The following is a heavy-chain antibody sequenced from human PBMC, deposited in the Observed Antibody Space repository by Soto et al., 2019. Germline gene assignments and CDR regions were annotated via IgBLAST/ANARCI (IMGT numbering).Heavy chain of an antibody. CDR1: GFTFSNYA. J-gene: IGHJ4*02. Sequence: PGGSLRLSCAAFGFTFSNYAISWVRQAPGKGLEWVSGISGSDTSTYYAGSVKGRFTISRDNSKNTLYLQMNSLRAEDTAVYYCAKGQSSSSGSPFDFWGQGTLVTVSS. V-gene: IGHV3-23*01. CDR2: ISGSDTST. D-gene: IGHD5-18*01. CDR3: AKGQSSSSGSPFDF.